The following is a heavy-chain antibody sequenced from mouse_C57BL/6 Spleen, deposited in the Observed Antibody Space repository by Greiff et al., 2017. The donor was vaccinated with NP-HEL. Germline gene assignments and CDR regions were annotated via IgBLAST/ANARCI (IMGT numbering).Heavy chain of an antibody. V-gene: IGHV14-1*01. D-gene: IGHD2-1*01. J-gene: IGHJ3*01. Sequence: VQLQQSGAELVRPGASVKLSCTASGFNINDYYMHWVKQRPEQGLEWIGRIDPEDGDTEYAPKFQGKATMTTDTSSNTAYLQLSSLTSEDTAVYYCTPIYYGNPFAYWGQGTLVTVSA. CDR1: GFNINDYY. CDR2: IDPEDGDT. CDR3: TPIYYGNPFAY.